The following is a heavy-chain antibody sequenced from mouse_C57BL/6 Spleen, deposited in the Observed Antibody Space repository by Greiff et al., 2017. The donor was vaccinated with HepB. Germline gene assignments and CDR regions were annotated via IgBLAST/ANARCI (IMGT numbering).Heavy chain of an antibody. CDR3: ARVTTVVAMDY. D-gene: IGHD1-1*01. CDR1: GFTFSSYA. Sequence: EVQGVESGGGLVKPGGSLKLSCAASGFTFSSYAMSWVRQTPEKRLEWVATISDGGSYTYYPDNVKGRFTISRDNAKNNLYLQMSHLKSEDTAMYYCARVTTVVAMDYWGQGTSVTVSS. J-gene: IGHJ4*01. V-gene: IGHV5-4*01. CDR2: ISDGGSYT.